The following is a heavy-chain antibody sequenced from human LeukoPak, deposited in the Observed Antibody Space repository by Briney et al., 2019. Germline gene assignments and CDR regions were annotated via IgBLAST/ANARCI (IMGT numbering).Heavy chain of an antibody. CDR2: ISSSSSYI. CDR3: ARATWDPNYYYYMDV. J-gene: IGHJ6*03. Sequence: PGGSLRLSCAASGFTLSSYTMKWVRQAPGKGLEWVSSISSSSSYIYYTDSVKGRFTISRENAKKSLYLQLNSLRAEDTAVYFCARATWDPNYYYYMDVWGKGTTVTISS. CDR1: GFTLSSYT. D-gene: IGHD1-26*01. V-gene: IGHV3-21*01.